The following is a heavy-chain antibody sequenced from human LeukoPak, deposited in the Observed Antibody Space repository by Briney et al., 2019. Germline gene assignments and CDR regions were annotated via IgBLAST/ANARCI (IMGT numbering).Heavy chain of an antibody. D-gene: IGHD3-16*01. Sequence: SETLSLTCAVYGGSFSGYYWSWIRQPPGKGLEWIGEINHSGSTNYNPSLKSRVTISVDTSKNQFSLKLSSVTAADTAVYYCARRGAYYFDYWGQGTLVSASS. CDR1: GGSFSGYY. CDR2: INHSGST. J-gene: IGHJ4*02. V-gene: IGHV4-34*01. CDR3: ARRGAYYFDY.